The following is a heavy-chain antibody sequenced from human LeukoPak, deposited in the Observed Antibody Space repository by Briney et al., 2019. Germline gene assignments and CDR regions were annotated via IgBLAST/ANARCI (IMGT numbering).Heavy chain of an antibody. Sequence: ASETLSLTCTVSAGSLSSYYWGWVRQPPGKGLEWIGYIYYSGNTNYNPSLKSRVTISLDTSKNQFSLKLDSMTAADTAVYYCARGRVAGGYYFDYWGQGTLVTVSS. CDR3: ARGRVAGGYYFDY. V-gene: IGHV4-59*01. CDR2: IYYSGNT. CDR1: AGSLSSYY. J-gene: IGHJ4*02. D-gene: IGHD6-19*01.